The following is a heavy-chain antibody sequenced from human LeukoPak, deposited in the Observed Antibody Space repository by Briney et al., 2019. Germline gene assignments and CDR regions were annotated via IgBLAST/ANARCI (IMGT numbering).Heavy chain of an antibody. V-gene: IGHV7-4-1*02. CDR1: GYTFTSYA. CDR3: ARVSQAYYYYYMDV. Sequence: ASVKVSCKASGYTFTSYAMNWVRQAPGQGLEWMGWINTNTGNPTYAQGFTGRFVFSLDTSVSTAYLQISSLKAEDTAVYYCARVSQAYYYYYMDVWGKGTTVTVSS. CDR2: INTNTGNP. J-gene: IGHJ6*03.